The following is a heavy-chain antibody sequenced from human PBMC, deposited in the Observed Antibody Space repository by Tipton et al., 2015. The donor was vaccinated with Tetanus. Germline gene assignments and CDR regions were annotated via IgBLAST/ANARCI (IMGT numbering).Heavy chain of an antibody. J-gene: IGHJ4*02. D-gene: IGHD3-10*01. Sequence: LRLSCAVSGDSISSAGYSWSWTRQPPGKGLEWIGFIYHNGGTYYNPSLKSRATISVDRSKNQFSLKLSSVTAADTAVYFCARGGTMVHGVILQDHFYYWGQGTLVTVSS. CDR2: IYHNGGT. CDR1: GDSISSAGYS. CDR3: ARGGTMVHGVILQDHFYY. V-gene: IGHV4-30-2*01.